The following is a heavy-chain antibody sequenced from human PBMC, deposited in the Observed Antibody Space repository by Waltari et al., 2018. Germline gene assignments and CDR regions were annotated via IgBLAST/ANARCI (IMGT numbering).Heavy chain of an antibody. V-gene: IGHV3-30*01. Sequence: QVQLVESGGGVVQPGRSLRLSCAASGFTFSSYAMHWVRQAPGKGLEWVAVISYDGSNKYYADSVKGRFTISRDNSKNTLYLQMNSLRAEDTAVYYWARDPRYSSSWYVYYYYGMDVWGQGTTVTVSS. J-gene: IGHJ6*02. CDR2: ISYDGSNK. CDR3: ARDPRYSSSWYVYYYYGMDV. CDR1: GFTFSSYA. D-gene: IGHD6-13*01.